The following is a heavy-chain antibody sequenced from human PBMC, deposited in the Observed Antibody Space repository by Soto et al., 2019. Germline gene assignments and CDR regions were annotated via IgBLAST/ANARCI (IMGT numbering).Heavy chain of an antibody. CDR3: AKASYSLNSWYWFDP. J-gene: IGHJ5*02. Sequence: GVSLRLSCAASGFTFSSYAMSWVRQAPGKGLEWVSAISGSGGSTYYADSVKGRFTISRDNSKNTLYLQMNSLRAEDTAVYYCAKASYSLNSWYWFDPWGQGTLVTVSS. D-gene: IGHD6-13*01. CDR1: GFTFSSYA. CDR2: ISGSGGST. V-gene: IGHV3-23*01.